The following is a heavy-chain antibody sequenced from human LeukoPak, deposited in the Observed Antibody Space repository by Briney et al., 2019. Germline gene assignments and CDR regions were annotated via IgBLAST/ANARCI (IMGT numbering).Heavy chain of an antibody. D-gene: IGHD3-10*01. J-gene: IGHJ4*02. V-gene: IGHV3-30*18. CDR3: ANFKGPRGEGDY. CDR2: ISYDGSNK. Sequence: GGSLRLSCAASGFTFSSYGMHWVRQAAGKGLEWVAVISYDGSNKYYADSVKGRFTISRDNSKNTLYLQMNSLRAEDTAVYYCANFKGPRGEGDYWGQGTLVTVSS. CDR1: GFTFSSYG.